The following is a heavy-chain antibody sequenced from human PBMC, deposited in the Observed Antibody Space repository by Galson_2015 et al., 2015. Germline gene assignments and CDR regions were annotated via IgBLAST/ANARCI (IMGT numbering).Heavy chain of an antibody. V-gene: IGHV1-3*01. CDR3: ASNKLGAEDIVVGTLGV. CDR2: INAGNGNT. CDR1: GYTFTSYA. Sequence: SVKVSCKASGYTFTSYAMHWVRQAPGQRLEWMGWINAGNGNTKYSQKFQGRVTITRDTSASTAYMELSSLRSEDTAVYYRASNKLGAEDIVVGTLGVWGKGTTVTVSS. D-gene: IGHD2-2*01. J-gene: IGHJ6*04.